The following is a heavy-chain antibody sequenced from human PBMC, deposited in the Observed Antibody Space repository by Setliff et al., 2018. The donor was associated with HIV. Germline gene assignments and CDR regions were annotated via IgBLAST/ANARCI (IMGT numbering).Heavy chain of an antibody. CDR1: GGSISSSSYY. CDR3: ARVKYNSGWLRPPHYFDN. Sequence: SETLSLTCTVSGGSISSSSYYWGWIRQPPVKGLEWIVSLSYSGSTYYNPSLKSRVTISVDTSKNQFSLNLSSVPAADTAVYYCARVKYNSGWLRPPHYFDNWGQRALVTVSS. J-gene: IGHJ4*02. CDR2: LSYSGST. D-gene: IGHD6-19*01. V-gene: IGHV4-39*07.